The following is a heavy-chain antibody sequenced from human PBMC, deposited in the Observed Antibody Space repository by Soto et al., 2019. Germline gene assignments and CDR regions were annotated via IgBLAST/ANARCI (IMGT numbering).Heavy chain of an antibody. CDR3: ARGGGLFEY. D-gene: IGHD3-16*01. J-gene: IGHJ4*02. CDR1: GGSISPYY. V-gene: IGHV4-59*01. CDR2: IYYSGTT. Sequence: SETLSLTCTVSGGSISPYYWSWIRQPPGKGLEWIGYIYYSGTTNYSPSLKSRVTISVDTSKNQFSLKLTSVTAADTAVYYCARGGGLFEYWGPGTLVTVSS.